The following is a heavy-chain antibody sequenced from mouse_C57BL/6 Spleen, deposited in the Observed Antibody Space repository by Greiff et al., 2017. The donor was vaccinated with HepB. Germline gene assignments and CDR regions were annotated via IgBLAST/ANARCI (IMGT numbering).Heavy chain of an antibody. J-gene: IGHJ3*01. Sequence: EVQLQQSVAELVRPGASVKLSCTASGFNINNTYMHWVKQRPEQGLEWIGRIDPANGNTKYAPKFQGKATITADTSSNTAYLQLSSLTSEDTASYYCASQSYYDYSWFAYWGQGTLVTVSA. V-gene: IGHV14-3*01. CDR3: ASQSYYDYSWFAY. CDR1: GFNINNTY. CDR2: IDPANGNT. D-gene: IGHD2-4*01.